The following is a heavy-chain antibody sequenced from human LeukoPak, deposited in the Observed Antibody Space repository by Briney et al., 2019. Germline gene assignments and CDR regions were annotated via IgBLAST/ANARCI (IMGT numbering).Heavy chain of an antibody. D-gene: IGHD6-19*01. CDR1: GYTFTGYY. J-gene: IGHJ4*02. CDR3: ARGNIPGIAVAGTLFDY. V-gene: IGHV1-2*04. Sequence: GASVKVSCKASGYTFTGYYMHWVRQAPGQGLEWMGWINPNSGGTNYAQKFQGWVTMTRDTSISTAYMELSRLRSDDTAVYYCARGNIPGIAVAGTLFDYWGQGTLVTVSS. CDR2: INPNSGGT.